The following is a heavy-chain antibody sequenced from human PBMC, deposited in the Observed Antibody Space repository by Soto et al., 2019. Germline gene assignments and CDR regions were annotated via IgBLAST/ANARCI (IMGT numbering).Heavy chain of an antibody. Sequence: GGSLRLSCAASGFTFSSYAMSWVRQAPGKGLEWVSAISGSGGSTYYADSVKGRFTISRDNSKNTLCLQMNSLRAEDTAVYYCAKDLGNYYYYGMDVWGQGTTVTVSS. CDR2: ISGSGGST. D-gene: IGHD2-15*01. J-gene: IGHJ6*02. CDR1: GFTFSSYA. V-gene: IGHV3-23*01. CDR3: AKDLGNYYYYGMDV.